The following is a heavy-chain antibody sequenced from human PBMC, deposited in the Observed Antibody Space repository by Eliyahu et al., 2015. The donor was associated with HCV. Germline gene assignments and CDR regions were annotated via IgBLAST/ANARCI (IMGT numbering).Heavy chain of an antibody. D-gene: IGHD2-2*01. Sequence: EVQLVESGGGLVQPGGSLRLSCAASGFTFSXYXMKWVRXAPGKGLEWVSHISNSGNTIYYVDSVKGRFTISRDNAENSLYLQMNSLRAEDTAVYYCARRYCSSATCYLAYDAFDLWGQGTLVTVSS. J-gene: IGHJ3*01. CDR1: GFTFSXYX. CDR3: ARRYCSSATCYLAYDAFDL. V-gene: IGHV3-48*03. CDR2: ISNSGNTI.